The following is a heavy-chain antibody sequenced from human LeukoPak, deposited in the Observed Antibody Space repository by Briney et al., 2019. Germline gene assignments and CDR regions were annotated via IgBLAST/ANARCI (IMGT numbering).Heavy chain of an antibody. CDR3: ARFHSGPSGWYVLWYFDL. V-gene: IGHV4-4*09. Sequence: PSETLSLTCTVSGGSVSSYCWSWIRQPPGKGLEWIGYIYNSENTKYNSSLESRVTISVDTSKNQFFLKLSSVTAADTAVYYCARFHSGPSGWYVLWYFDLWGRGTLVTVSS. D-gene: IGHD6-19*01. CDR2: IYNSENT. CDR1: GGSVSSYC. J-gene: IGHJ2*01.